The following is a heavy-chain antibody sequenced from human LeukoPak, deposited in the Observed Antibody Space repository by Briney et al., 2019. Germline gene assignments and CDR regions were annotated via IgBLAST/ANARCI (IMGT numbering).Heavy chain of an antibody. V-gene: IGHV3-53*01. D-gene: IGHD4-17*01. CDR1: GFTVSNNY. CDR2: VYGGGST. CDR3: ARDLDTVTLFDY. J-gene: IGHJ4*02. Sequence: GGSLRLSCAASGFTVSNNYMSWVRQAPGKGLEWVSVVYGGGSTYYADSVKGRFTISRDNSKNTLYLQMNSLRAEDSAVYYCARDLDTVTLFDYWGQGTRVTVSS.